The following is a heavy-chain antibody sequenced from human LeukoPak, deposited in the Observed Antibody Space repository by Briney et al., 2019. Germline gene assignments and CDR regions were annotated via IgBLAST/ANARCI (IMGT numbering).Heavy chain of an antibody. CDR2: VIGSGDYT. J-gene: IGHJ4*02. CDR1: GFTFSSYG. Sequence: GGTLRLSCAASGFTFSSYGMSWVRQAPGKGLECVSTVIGSGDYTYYADSVKGRFTISRDNSKNTLYLQMNSLRAEDTAVYYCAREGDSSSWYHFDYWGQGTLVTVSS. CDR3: AREGDSSSWYHFDY. V-gene: IGHV3-23*01. D-gene: IGHD6-13*01.